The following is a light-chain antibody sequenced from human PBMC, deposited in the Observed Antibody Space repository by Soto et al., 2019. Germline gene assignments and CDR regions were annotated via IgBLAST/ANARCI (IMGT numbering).Light chain of an antibody. CDR3: QQSHSSPLR. J-gene: IGKJ4*02. CDR2: TAF. Sequence: IHMTQSPSSLSAYVGDRVTIICRASQSISRNLNWYQQKPGKAPELLIYTAFNLQSSVPSRFSGSGSGTDFALTISSLQPEDSAVSYCQQSHSSPLRFGGGTKVDIK. V-gene: IGKV1-39*01. CDR1: QSISRN.